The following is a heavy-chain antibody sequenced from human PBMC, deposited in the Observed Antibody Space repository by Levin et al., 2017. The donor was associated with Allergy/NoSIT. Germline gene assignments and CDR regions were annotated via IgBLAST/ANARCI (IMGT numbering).Heavy chain of an antibody. CDR1: GYSFTVFA. CDR3: TRDRGAWLLPF. Sequence: ASVKVSCKASGYSFTVFAMHWVRQAPGQKFEWMGWINTANGNTKYSQKFQGRVAFATDTSASTVYMELNSLRSEDTAVYYCTRDRGAWLLPFWGQGTLVSVSS. D-gene: IGHD2-2*01. CDR2: INTANGNT. V-gene: IGHV1-3*04. J-gene: IGHJ4*02.